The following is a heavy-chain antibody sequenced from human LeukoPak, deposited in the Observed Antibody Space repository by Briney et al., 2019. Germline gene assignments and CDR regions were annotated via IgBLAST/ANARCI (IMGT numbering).Heavy chain of an antibody. CDR1: GYSENFYG. CDR3: ARDMYDTSGHLGY. V-gene: IGHV1-18*01. D-gene: IGHD3-22*01. J-gene: IGHJ4*02. Sequence: ASVKVSCKTSGYSENFYGITWVRQAPGQGLEWMGWISAYNGNTNYAQKVQGRVTMTTDTSTSTASVDLRSLRSDDTAVYYCARDMYDTSGHLGYWGQGTLVTVSS. CDR2: ISAYNGNT.